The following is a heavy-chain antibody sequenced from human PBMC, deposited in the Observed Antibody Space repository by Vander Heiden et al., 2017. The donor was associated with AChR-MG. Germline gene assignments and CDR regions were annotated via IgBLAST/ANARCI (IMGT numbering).Heavy chain of an antibody. CDR1: GDRVPSNRAA. CDR2: TYYKSKWDN. J-gene: IGHJ6*02. V-gene: IGHV6-1*01. CDR3: ARVLGYCTNGVCSNYYYYGIDV. Sequence: QVQLPQSGPGLVKPSQTLPLTCAIPGDRVPSNRAAWDWIRQSPSRGLEWLGRTYYKSKWDNDYAVSVKSRITINPDTSKNQFSRQLNSVTPEDTAVYYCARVLGYCTNGVCSNYYYYGIDVWGQGTTVTVSS. D-gene: IGHD2-8*01.